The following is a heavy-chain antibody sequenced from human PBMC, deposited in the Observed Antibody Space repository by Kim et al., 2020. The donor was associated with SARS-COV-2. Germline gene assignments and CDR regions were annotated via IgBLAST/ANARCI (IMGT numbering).Heavy chain of an antibody. V-gene: IGHV3-43*02. CDR1: GFTFDDYP. CDR3: TKGSPLKYCTNGVCYIRVASYGMDV. Sequence: GGSLRLSCAASGFTFDDYPMHWVRQAPGKGLEWVSVISGDGDSTYYIDSVKGRFTISRDNSKDSLYLQMNSLRTEDTALYYCTKGSPLKYCTNGVCYIRVASYGMDVWGQGTTVTVSS. CDR2: ISGDGDST. J-gene: IGHJ6*02. D-gene: IGHD2-8*01.